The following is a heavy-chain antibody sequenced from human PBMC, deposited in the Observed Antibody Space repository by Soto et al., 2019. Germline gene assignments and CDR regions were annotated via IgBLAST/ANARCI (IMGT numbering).Heavy chain of an antibody. V-gene: IGHV3-48*01. CDR1: GFTFSSYA. CDR3: ARDRGYSSGWYFDY. Sequence: PGGSLRLSCAASGFTFSSYAMNWVRQAPGKGLEWVSVIKTKGVNINYIDSVKGRFTISRDNSKNTLYLHMTSLRAEDTAVYYCARDRGYSSGWYFDYWGQGTLVTVS. D-gene: IGHD6-19*01. CDR2: IKTKGVNI. J-gene: IGHJ4*02.